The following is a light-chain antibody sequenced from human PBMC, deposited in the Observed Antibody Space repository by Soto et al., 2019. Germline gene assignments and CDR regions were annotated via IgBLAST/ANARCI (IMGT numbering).Light chain of an antibody. Sequence: SYELTQPPSVSVAPGKTARISCVGNNIGSKSVHWYQQKPGQAPVQVIYYDTNRPSGIPERFSGSNSGNTATLTISGVEAGDEADYYCQVWDSSSDHVVFGGGTQGTVL. CDR1: NIGSKS. CDR2: YDT. CDR3: QVWDSSSDHVV. J-gene: IGLJ2*01. V-gene: IGLV3-21*04.